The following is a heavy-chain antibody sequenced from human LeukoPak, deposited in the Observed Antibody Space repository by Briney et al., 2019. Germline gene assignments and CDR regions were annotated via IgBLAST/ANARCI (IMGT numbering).Heavy chain of an antibody. CDR1: GGSISSGGYY. D-gene: IGHD1-26*01. Sequence: SETLSLTCTVSGGSISSGGYYWSWIRQPPGKGLEWIGYIYHSGSTYYNPSLKSRVTISVDRSKNQFSLKLSSVTAADTAVYCCARVPVKGATPYFDYWGQGTLVTVSS. CDR3: ARVPVKGATPYFDY. V-gene: IGHV4-30-2*01. J-gene: IGHJ4*02. CDR2: IYHSGST.